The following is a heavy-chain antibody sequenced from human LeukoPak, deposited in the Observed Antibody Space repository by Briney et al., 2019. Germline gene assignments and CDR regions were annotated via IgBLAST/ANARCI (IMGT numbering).Heavy chain of an antibody. J-gene: IGHJ4*02. CDR1: GVTLRNYA. CDR2: ISGDGEST. V-gene: IGHV3-23*01. D-gene: IGHD2-2*01. Sequence: GGSLRLSCAASGVTLRNYAMTWIRQAPGKGLQWVSVISGDGESTYYADSVRGRFTISRDNSKNTMYLQMNNLRAEDTAIYYCTKDRDCSSTGCYVFANWGQGTLVTVSS. CDR3: TKDRDCSSTGCYVFAN.